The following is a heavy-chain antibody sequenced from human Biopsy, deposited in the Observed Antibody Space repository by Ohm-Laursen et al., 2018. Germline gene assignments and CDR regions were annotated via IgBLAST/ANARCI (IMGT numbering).Heavy chain of an antibody. J-gene: IGHJ1*01. V-gene: IGHV1-69*13. CDR2: NIPILGTG. D-gene: IGHD3-9*01. CDR3: ATKLTGYFHH. Sequence: VNLSCKAPGGTFSNYGVNWVRQAPGQGLEWLGGNIPILGTGNYAQKFQDRVTVAADTPTSTATMELRSLRSDDTAVYYCATKLTGYFHHWGQGTLVIVSS. CDR1: GGTFSNYG.